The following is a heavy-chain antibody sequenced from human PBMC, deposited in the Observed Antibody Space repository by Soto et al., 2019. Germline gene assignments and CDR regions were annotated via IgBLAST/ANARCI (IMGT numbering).Heavy chain of an antibody. V-gene: IGHV4-31*03. Sequence: SETLSLTCFVSGYSITAGGYYWSWIRHHPGKGLEWIGSFYSSGSIIYNPSLRSRVSISGDTSSNQFSMSLTSVTAADTARCYCARMYSSGSGWFHPWGQGTLVTVSS. D-gene: IGHD6-19*01. J-gene: IGHJ5*02. CDR1: GYSITAGGYY. CDR2: FYSSGSI. CDR3: ARMYSSGSGWFHP.